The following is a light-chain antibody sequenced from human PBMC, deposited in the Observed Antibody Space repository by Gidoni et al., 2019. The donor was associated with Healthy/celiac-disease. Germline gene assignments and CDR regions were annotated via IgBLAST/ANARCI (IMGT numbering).Light chain of an antibody. Sequence: EIVMTQSPATLSVSPGERATLSCRASQSVSSNLAWYQQKPGQAPRLLIYGASTRATGIPARFSGSGSGTEFTLTISLQSEDFAVYYCQQYNNWPRTFGQGTRLEIK. CDR2: GAS. J-gene: IGKJ5*01. V-gene: IGKV3-15*01. CDR3: QQYNNWPRT. CDR1: QSVSSN.